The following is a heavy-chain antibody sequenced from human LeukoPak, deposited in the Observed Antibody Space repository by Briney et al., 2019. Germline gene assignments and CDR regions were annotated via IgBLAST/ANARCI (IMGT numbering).Heavy chain of an antibody. D-gene: IGHD3-22*01. CDR2: IYYSGST. CDR1: GGSISSYY. CDR3: ARHYPNYYESGGPWFFDY. Sequence: PSETLSLTCTVSGGSISSYYWSWIRQPPGKGLEWVGYIYYSGSTNYNPSLKSRVTISVDTSKNQFSLKRTSVPHANTAVYYCARHYPNYYESGGPWFFDYWGQGTLVTVSS. J-gene: IGHJ4*02. V-gene: IGHV4-59*08.